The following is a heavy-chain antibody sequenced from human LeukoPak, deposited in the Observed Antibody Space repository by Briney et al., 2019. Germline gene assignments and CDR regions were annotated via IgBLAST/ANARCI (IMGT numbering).Heavy chain of an antibody. V-gene: IGHV4-31*11. Sequence: SETLSLTCAVYGGSFSGYYWSWIRQHPGKGLEWIGYIYYSGSTYYNPSLKSRVTISVDTSKNQFSLKLSSVTAADTAVYYCARDGGDYDYFDYWGQGTLVTVSS. CDR2: IYYSGST. D-gene: IGHD4-17*01. CDR3: ARDGGDYDYFDY. J-gene: IGHJ4*02. CDR1: GGSFSGYY.